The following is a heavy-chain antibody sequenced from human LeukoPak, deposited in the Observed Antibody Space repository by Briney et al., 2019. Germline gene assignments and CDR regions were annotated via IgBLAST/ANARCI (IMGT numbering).Heavy chain of an antibody. Sequence: GASVKVSCKASGYTFTGYYMYWVRQAPGQGLEWMGWINPNSGGTNYAQKFQGRVTMTRDTAISTAYMELSRLRSDDTAVYYCARGSIATRGIDYWGQGTLVTVSS. J-gene: IGHJ4*02. CDR2: INPNSGGT. V-gene: IGHV1-2*02. CDR3: ARGSIATRGIDY. D-gene: IGHD6-6*01. CDR1: GYTFTGYY.